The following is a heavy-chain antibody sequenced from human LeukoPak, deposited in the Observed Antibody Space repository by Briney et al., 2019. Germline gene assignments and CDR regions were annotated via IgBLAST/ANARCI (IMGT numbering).Heavy chain of an antibody. CDR3: AKDTGRPTDAITMEDNAFDI. CDR2: ISWGSGII. V-gene: IGHV3-9*01. Sequence: GGPLRLSCAASGFTFDDHGMHWVRHAPGKGLEWVSGISWGSGIIGYADSVKGRFTISRDNAKNSLYLQMDSLRAEDTALYYCAKDTGRPTDAITMEDNAFDIWGQGTMVTVSS. D-gene: IGHD3-3*01. CDR1: GFTFDDHG. J-gene: IGHJ3*02.